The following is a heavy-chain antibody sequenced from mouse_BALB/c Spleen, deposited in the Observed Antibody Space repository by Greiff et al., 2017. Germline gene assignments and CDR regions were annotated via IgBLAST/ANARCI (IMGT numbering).Heavy chain of an antibody. Sequence: EVQGVESGGGLVQPGGSLRLSCATSGFTFTDYYMSWVRQPPGKALEWLGFIRNKANGYTTEYSASVKGRFTISRDNSQSILYLQMNTLRAEDSATYYCARDRDDGYYDYYAMDYWGQGTSVTVSS. CDR1: GFTFTDYY. J-gene: IGHJ4*01. CDR3: ARDRDDGYYDYYAMDY. D-gene: IGHD2-3*01. V-gene: IGHV7-3*02. CDR2: IRNKANGYTT.